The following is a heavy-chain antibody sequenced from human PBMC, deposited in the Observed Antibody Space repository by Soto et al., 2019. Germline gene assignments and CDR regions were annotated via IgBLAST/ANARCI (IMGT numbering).Heavy chain of an antibody. V-gene: IGHV3-23*01. J-gene: IGHJ4*02. CDR2: IIGAGDDT. CDR3: AKGSATSRPYYFDY. Sequence: RLSCAASGFTFSNYAMSWVRQAPGKGLEWVAAIIGAGDDTFHADSVKGRLTISRDNSKNTLFLQMNSLRADDTALYYCAKGSATSRPYYFDYWGQGTLVTVSS. CDR1: GFTFSNYA.